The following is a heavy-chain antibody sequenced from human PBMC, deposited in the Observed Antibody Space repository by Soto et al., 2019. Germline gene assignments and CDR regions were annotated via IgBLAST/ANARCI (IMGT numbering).Heavy chain of an antibody. CDR3: ASSPRGYCSSTSCRELGNYYGMDV. CDR1: GYSVTSYW. J-gene: IGHJ6*02. D-gene: IGHD2-2*01. Sequence: GESLKSSCKGSGYSVTSYWISWVRQIPGKGLEWMGRIDPSDSYTNYSPSFQGHVTIPADKSISTAYLQWSSLKASDTAMYYCASSPRGYCSSTSCRELGNYYGMDVWGQGTTVTVSS. V-gene: IGHV5-10-1*01. CDR2: IDPSDSYT.